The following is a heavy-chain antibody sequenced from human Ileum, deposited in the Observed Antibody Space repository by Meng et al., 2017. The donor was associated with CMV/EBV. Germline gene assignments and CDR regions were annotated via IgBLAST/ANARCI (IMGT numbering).Heavy chain of an antibody. Sequence: GESLKISCAASGFTFSSYWLTWVRQAPGKGLEWVANIHQDGSEKNYVDSVKGRFTISRDNAKNPLYLQMNSLRTEDTAVYYCAKLVGKITMPDFWGQGTLVTVSS. CDR1: GFTFSSYW. D-gene: IGHD1-26*01. CDR3: AKLVGKITMPDF. CDR2: IHQDGSEK. V-gene: IGHV3-7*01. J-gene: IGHJ4*02.